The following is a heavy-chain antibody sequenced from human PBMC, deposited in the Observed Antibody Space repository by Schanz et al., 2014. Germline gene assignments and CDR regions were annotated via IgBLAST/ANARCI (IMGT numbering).Heavy chain of an antibody. CDR2: IKSDGSST. J-gene: IGHJ4*02. Sequence: EVQLLESGGGLVQPGGSLRLSCAASGFTFSSYWMHWVRQVPGKGLVWVSRIKSDGSSTSYADSVKGRFTISRDNAKNTLYLQMNSLRAEDTALYYCARDRRNADLDYWGQGTLXTVSS. D-gene: IGHD1-1*01. CDR3: ARDRRNADLDY. CDR1: GFTFSSYW. V-gene: IGHV3-74*01.